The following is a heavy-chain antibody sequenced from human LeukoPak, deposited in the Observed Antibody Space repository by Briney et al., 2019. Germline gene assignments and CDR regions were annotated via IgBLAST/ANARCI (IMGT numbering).Heavy chain of an antibody. Sequence: GESLKISCMGSGYSFTTYWIGWVRQMPGKGLEWMGIFYPGDSDTRYSPSLQGQVTISVDKSISTAYLHWNSLKASDTAMYYCAAGVMWYFDHWGQGTLVTVSS. CDR1: GYSFTTYW. V-gene: IGHV5-51*01. CDR3: AAGVMWYFDH. D-gene: IGHD2-8*01. J-gene: IGHJ4*02. CDR2: FYPGDSDT.